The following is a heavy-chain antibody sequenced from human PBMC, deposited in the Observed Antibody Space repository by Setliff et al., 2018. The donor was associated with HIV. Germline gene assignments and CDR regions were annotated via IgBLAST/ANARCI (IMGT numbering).Heavy chain of an antibody. D-gene: IGHD3-3*02. CDR1: GFTFSTYD. CDR2: ISDSGSKS. J-gene: IGHJ3*02. Sequence: SCAASGFTFSTYDMNWVRQAPGKGLEWVSGISDSGSKSYYVDSVRGRFTISRDNSKNTLYLQMKSLRAEDTAVYYCAKDRIFGAVIKGAFDIWGQGTKVTVSS. CDR3: AKDRIFGAVIKGAFDI. V-gene: IGHV3-23*01.